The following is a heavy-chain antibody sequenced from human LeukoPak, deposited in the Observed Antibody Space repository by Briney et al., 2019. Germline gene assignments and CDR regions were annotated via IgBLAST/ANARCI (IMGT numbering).Heavy chain of an antibody. J-gene: IGHJ4*02. D-gene: IGHD3-22*01. V-gene: IGHV4-61*02. CDR3: ATSTYHDSSGYYYFDY. CDR2: IHTNERT. CDR1: GGSVSSGDYY. Sequence: SETLSLTCTVSGGSVSSGDYYWRWIRQPGGKGLEWIGRIHTNERTNYNPSLKSRVTISLDTSKNQFSLKLSSVTAADTAVYYCATSTYHDSSGYYYFDYWGQGTLVTVSS.